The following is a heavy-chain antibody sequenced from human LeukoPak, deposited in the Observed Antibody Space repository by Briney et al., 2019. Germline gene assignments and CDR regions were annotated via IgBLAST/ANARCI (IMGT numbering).Heavy chain of an antibody. Sequence: GGSLRLSCAASGFTFSNAWMSWVRQATGKGLEWVGRIKSKTDGGTTDYAAPVKGRFTISRDDSKNTLYLQMNSLKTEDTAVYYCTTDGLYYYDSSGYYSDWGQGTLVTVSS. CDR3: TTDGLYYYDSSGYYSD. J-gene: IGHJ4*02. D-gene: IGHD3-22*01. CDR2: IKSKTDGGTT. CDR1: GFTFSNAW. V-gene: IGHV3-15*01.